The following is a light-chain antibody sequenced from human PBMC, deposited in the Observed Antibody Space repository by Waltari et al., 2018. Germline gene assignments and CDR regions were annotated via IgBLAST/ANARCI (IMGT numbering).Light chain of an antibody. CDR2: KAS. Sequence: DIQMTQSPSTLSASVGDRVTITCRACESISNWLAWYQQKPGKAPKVLIHKASSLESGVPSRFSGSGSAIEFTLTISNLQPDDFATYYCQQYDSFWTFGQGTKVEIK. V-gene: IGKV1-5*03. CDR1: ESISNW. CDR3: QQYDSFWT. J-gene: IGKJ1*01.